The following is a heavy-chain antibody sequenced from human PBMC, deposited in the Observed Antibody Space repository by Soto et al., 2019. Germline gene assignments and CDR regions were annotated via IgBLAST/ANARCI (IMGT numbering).Heavy chain of an antibody. CDR2: IIAILGIA. V-gene: IGHV1-69*09. Sequence: QVQLVQSGGEVKKPGSSVKVSCKASGGTFSSYTISWVRQAPGQGLEWMGRIIAILGIANYAQKFQGRVTITADKSTSTAYMELSSLRSEAEAVYYCAGGHCSGGRCLFDYWGQGTLVTVSS. CDR1: GGTFSSYT. CDR3: AGGHCSGGRCLFDY. J-gene: IGHJ4*02. D-gene: IGHD2-15*01.